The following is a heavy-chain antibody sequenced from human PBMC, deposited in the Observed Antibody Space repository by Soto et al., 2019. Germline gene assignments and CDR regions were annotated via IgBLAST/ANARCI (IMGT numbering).Heavy chain of an antibody. CDR2: INWNSGSI. CDR1: GFTFDDYA. CDR3: AKHRRTSDAFDI. J-gene: IGHJ3*02. Sequence: EVQLVESGGGSVQSGRSLRLSCAASGFTFDDYAMHWVRQAPGKGLEWVSGINWNSGSIGYADSVKGRFTISRDNANNSLYLQMNSLRAEDTALYYCAKHRRTSDAFDIWGQGTMVTVSS. V-gene: IGHV3-9*01.